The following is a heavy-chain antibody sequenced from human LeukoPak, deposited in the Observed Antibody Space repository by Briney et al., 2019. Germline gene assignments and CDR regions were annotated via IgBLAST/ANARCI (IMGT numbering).Heavy chain of an antibody. CDR2: TILILGIA. D-gene: IGHD3-10*01. CDR3: AREGYYGSGSYYPSAFDI. Sequence: ASVKVSCKASGGTFSSYAISWVRQAPGQGLGWMGGTILILGIANYAQKFQGRVTITADKSTSTAYMELSSLRSEDTAVYYCAREGYYGSGSYYPSAFDIWGQGTMVTVSS. J-gene: IGHJ3*02. V-gene: IGHV1-69*10. CDR1: GGTFSSYA.